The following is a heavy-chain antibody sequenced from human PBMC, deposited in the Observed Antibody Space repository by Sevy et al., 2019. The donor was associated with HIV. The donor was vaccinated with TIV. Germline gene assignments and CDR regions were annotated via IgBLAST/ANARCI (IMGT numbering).Heavy chain of an antibody. J-gene: IGHJ4*02. CDR2: TYSGGST. V-gene: IGHV3-53*01. Sequence: GGSLRLSCAASGFTVSSNYMSWVRQAPGKGLEWVSVTYSGGSTYYADSVKGRFTISRDNSKNTLYLQMNSLRAEDTAVYYCAGGRVVRGVITPLDYWGQGTLVTVSS. CDR1: GFTVSSNY. CDR3: AGGRVVRGVITPLDY. D-gene: IGHD3-10*01.